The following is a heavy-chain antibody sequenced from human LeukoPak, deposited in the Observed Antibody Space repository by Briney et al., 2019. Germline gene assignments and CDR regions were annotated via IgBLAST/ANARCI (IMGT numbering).Heavy chain of an antibody. CDR1: GGSISSYY. Sequence: TSETLSLTCTVSGGSISSYYWSWIRQPPGKGLEWIGCIYYSGSTNYNPSLKSRVTISVDTSKNQFSLKLSSVTAADTAVYYCARAILTPSGFVWHFDLWGRGTLVTVSS. V-gene: IGHV4-59*08. J-gene: IGHJ2*01. CDR3: ARAILTPSGFVWHFDL. CDR2: IYYSGST. D-gene: IGHD3-3*01.